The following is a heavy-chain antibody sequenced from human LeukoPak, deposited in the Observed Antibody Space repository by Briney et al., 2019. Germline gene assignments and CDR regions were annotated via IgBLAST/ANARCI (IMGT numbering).Heavy chain of an antibody. CDR2: IYYSGST. V-gene: IGHV4-30-4*07. J-gene: IGHJ4*02. CDR1: GGSISSGGYS. D-gene: IGHD3-22*01. CDR3: AGTYYYDSSGYQMGY. Sequence: SQTLSLTCTVSGGSISSGGYSWSWIRQPPGKGLEWIGYIYYSGSTNYNPSLKSRVTISVDTSKNQFSLKLSSVTAADTAVYYCAGTYYYDSSGYQMGYWGQGTLVTVSS.